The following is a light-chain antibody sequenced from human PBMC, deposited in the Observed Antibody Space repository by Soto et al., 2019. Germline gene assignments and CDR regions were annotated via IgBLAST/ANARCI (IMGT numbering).Light chain of an antibody. V-gene: IGLV2-14*01. CDR2: EVS. Sequence: QSVLTQPASVSGSPGQSITISCTGTSSDVGGYNYVSWYQQHPGKAPKLMIYEVSNRPSGVSNRFSGSKSGNTASLTISGLQAEDEADHYCRSYTSSSTFYVFGTGTKVTVL. CDR3: RSYTSSSTFYV. J-gene: IGLJ1*01. CDR1: SSDVGGYNY.